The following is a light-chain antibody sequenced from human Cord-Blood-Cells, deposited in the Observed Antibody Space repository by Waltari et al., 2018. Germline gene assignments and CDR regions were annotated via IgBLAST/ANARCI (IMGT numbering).Light chain of an antibody. V-gene: IGKV3-15*01. Sequence: EIVMTQSPATLSVSPGERATLSCRASQSVSSNLAWYQQKPGQAPRLLIYGASTRATGIPARFSGSESGTEFTLTISSLQSEDFAVNYCQQYNNWPPWTFGQRTKVEIK. J-gene: IGKJ1*01. CDR3: QQYNNWPPWT. CDR2: GAS. CDR1: QSVSSN.